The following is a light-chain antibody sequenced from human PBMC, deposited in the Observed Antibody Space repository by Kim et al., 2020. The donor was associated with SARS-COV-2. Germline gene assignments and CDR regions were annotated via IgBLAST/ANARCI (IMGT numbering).Light chain of an antibody. CDR2: SVS. CDR1: QTISDNY. CDR3: RRYASSVIT. J-gene: IGKJ4*01. V-gene: IGKV3-20*01. Sequence: SPGERATLACRASQTISDNYLAGFHKKRGQAPRLLIRSVSSRAAGIPDRFSGSGSGSDFTLTINRLEPEDSAVYYCRRYASSVITFGGGTKVDIK.